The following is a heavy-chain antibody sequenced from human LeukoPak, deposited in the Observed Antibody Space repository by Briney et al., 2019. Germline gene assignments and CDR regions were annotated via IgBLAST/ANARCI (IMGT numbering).Heavy chain of an antibody. CDR1: GGSISSYY. CDR2: IYYSGST. J-gene: IGHJ2*01. CDR3: ARTYGSSGLGYFDL. Sequence: SETLSLTCTVSGGSISSYYWSWIRQPPGKGLEWIGYIYYSGSTNYSPSLKSRLTISVDTSKNQFSLKLSSVTAADTAVYYCARTYGSSGLGYFDLWGRGTLVTVSS. V-gene: IGHV4-59*01. D-gene: IGHD6-13*01.